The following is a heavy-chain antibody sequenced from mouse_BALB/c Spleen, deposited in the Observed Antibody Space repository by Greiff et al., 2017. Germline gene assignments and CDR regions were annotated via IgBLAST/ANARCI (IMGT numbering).Heavy chain of an antibody. CDR2: ISSGGSYT. CDR1: GFTFSSYG. J-gene: IGHJ4*01. D-gene: IGHD2-14*01. CDR3: ARDRYDCYAMDY. Sequence: EVKLMESGGDLVKPGGSLKLSCAASGFTFSSYGMSWVRQTPDKRLEWVATISSGGSYTYYPDSVKGRFTISRDNAKNTLYLQMSSLKSEDTAMYYCARDRYDCYAMDYWGQGTSVTVSS. V-gene: IGHV5-6*01.